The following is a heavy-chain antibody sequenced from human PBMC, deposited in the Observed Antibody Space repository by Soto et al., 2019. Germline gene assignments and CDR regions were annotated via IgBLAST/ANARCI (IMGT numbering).Heavy chain of an antibody. V-gene: IGHV3-64*01. CDR1: GYSFTCYW. Sequence: PGESLKISCKGSGYSFTCYWIGWVRQAPGKGLEYVSGISNNGAHTDYAKSVKGRFTISRDNSENTLYLQMGSLRAEDMALYYCARRGYGSRWPNVYMDVWGKGTTVTVSS. CDR2: ISNNGAHT. J-gene: IGHJ6*03. D-gene: IGHD6-13*01. CDR3: ARRGYGSRWPNVYMDV.